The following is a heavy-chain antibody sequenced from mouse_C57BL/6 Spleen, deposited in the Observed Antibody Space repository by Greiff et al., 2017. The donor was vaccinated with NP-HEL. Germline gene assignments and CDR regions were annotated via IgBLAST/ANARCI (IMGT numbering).Heavy chain of an antibody. V-gene: IGHV1-69*01. Sequence: VQLPPPFAALVLPVASVPLSFTASFYTFTSYWMPFVPHRPCPCLAWIGEIDPSDSYTNYNQKFKGKSTLTVDKSSSTAYMQLSSLTSEDSAVYYCARKRDYGIYYFDYWGQGTTLTVSS. CDR2: IDPSDSYT. D-gene: IGHD1-2*01. J-gene: IGHJ2*01. CDR3: ARKRDYGIYYFDY. CDR1: FYTFTSYW.